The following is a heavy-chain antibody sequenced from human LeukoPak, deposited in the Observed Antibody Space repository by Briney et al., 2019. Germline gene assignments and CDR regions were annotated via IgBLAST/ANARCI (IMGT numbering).Heavy chain of an antibody. J-gene: IGHJ6*03. CDR2: IGTAGDT. CDR1: GFTFSSYD. V-gene: IGHV3-13*01. Sequence: GGSLRLSCAASGFTFSSYDMHWVRQVTGKGLEWVSAIGTAGDTYYPGSVKGRFTISRENAKNSLYLQMNSLRAGDTAVYYCARGGSSSSRYYYYYMDVWGKGTTVTVSS. D-gene: IGHD6-6*01. CDR3: ARGGSSSSRYYYYYMDV.